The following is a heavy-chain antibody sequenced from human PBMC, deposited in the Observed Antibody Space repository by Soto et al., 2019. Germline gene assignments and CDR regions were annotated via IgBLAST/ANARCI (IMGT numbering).Heavy chain of an antibody. V-gene: IGHV3-30*18. CDR2: ISYDGSNK. J-gene: IGHJ6*02. CDR1: GGTIGDFG. CDR3: AKDVVVGATTGLGDYYYYYGMDV. D-gene: IGHD1-26*01. Sequence: SLRLLCAASGGTIGDFGMHRVRQAPFTGLGWVSFISYDGSNKSYADSVKGRFTISRDNSKNTLYLQMNSLRAEDTAVYYCAKDVVVGATTGLGDYYYYYGMDVWGQGSTVTVSS.